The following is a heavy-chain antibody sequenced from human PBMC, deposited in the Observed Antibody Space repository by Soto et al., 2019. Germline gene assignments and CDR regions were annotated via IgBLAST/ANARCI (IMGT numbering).Heavy chain of an antibody. CDR3: TTKTSCSSTSCYAI. V-gene: IGHV3-15*01. CDR1: GFTFSNAW. J-gene: IGHJ4*02. D-gene: IGHD2-2*01. Sequence: GGSLRLSCAASGFTFSNAWMSWVRQAPGKGLEWVGRIKSKTDGGTTDYAAPVKGRFTISRDDSKNTLYLQMNSLKTEDTAVYYCTTKTSCSSTSCYAIWGQGTLVTVSS. CDR2: IKSKTDGGTT.